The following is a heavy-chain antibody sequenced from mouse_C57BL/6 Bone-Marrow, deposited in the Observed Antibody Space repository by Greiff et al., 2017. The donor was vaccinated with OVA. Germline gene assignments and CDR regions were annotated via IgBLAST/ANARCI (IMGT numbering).Heavy chain of an antibody. CDR3: ARETVLWFAY. CDR2: INPSTGGT. J-gene: IGHJ3*01. Sequence: EVQVVESGPELVKPGASVKISCKASGYSFTGYYMNWVKQSPEKSLEWIGEINPSTGGTTYNQKFKAKATLTVDKSSSTAYMQLKSLTSEDSAVYYCARETVLWFAYWGQGTLVTVSA. CDR1: GYSFTGYY. V-gene: IGHV1-42*01. D-gene: IGHD1-1*01.